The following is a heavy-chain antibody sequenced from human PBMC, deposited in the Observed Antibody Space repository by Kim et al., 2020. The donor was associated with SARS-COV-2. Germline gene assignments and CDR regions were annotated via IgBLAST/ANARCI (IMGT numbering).Heavy chain of an antibody. Sequence: SVKVSCKASGGTFSSYAISWVRQAPGQGLEWMGGIIPIFGTANYAQKFQGRVTITADESTSTAYMELSSLSSEDTAVYYCASYYGSGSYLTDYWGQGTLVTVSS. CDR2: IIPIFGTA. V-gene: IGHV1-69*13. J-gene: IGHJ4*02. CDR1: GGTFSSYA. CDR3: ASYYGSGSYLTDY. D-gene: IGHD3-10*01.